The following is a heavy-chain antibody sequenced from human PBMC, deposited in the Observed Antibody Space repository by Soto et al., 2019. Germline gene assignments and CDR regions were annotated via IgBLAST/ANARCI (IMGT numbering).Heavy chain of an antibody. CDR2: INHSGTT. CDR3: ARTGYSSGWYKAAFDI. Sequence: SEPLSLTCAVYGGSFSGYYWSCILQPPGKGLEWIGEINHSGTTNYNPSLKSRVTISVDTSKNQFSLKLSSVTAADTAVYYCARTGYSSGWYKAAFDIWGQGTMVTVSS. D-gene: IGHD6-19*01. J-gene: IGHJ3*02. V-gene: IGHV4-34*01. CDR1: GGSFSGYY.